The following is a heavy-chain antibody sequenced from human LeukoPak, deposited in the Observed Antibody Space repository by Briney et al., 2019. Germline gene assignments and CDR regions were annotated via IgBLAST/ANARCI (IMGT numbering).Heavy chain of an antibody. CDR3: ARDGSGWTFDY. D-gene: IGHD6-19*01. CDR1: GGSISSYY. J-gene: IGHJ4*02. Sequence: PSETLSLTCTVSGGSISSYYWSWIRQPPGKGLEWIGYIYYSGSTNYNPSLKSRVTISVDTSKNQFSLKLSSVTAADTAVYYCARDGSGWTFDYWGQGTLDTVSS. CDR2: IYYSGST. V-gene: IGHV4-59*01.